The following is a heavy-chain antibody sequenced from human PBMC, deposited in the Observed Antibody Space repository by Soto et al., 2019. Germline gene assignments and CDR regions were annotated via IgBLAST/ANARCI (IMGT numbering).Heavy chain of an antibody. CDR3: ARDLASYYYGSGSPSFG. Sequence: PGGSLRLSCAASGFTFSSYSMNWVRQAPGKGLEWVSYISSSSSSIYYVDSVKGRLTISRANAKNSLYLQMNSMREDDTAVYYCARDLASYYYGSGSPSFGWGQGTLVPVFS. V-gene: IGHV3-48*02. J-gene: IGHJ4*02. D-gene: IGHD3-10*01. CDR2: ISSSSSSI. CDR1: GFTFSSYS.